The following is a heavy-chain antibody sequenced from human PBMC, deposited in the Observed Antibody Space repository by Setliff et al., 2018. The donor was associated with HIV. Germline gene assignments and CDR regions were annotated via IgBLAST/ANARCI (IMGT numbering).Heavy chain of an antibody. J-gene: IGHJ4*02. CDR1: GDTLTKLS. D-gene: IGHD3-3*02. V-gene: IGHV1-24*01. CDR3: AAPSSVYIFGVLTPVSFDY. Sequence: ASVKVSCKVSGDTLTKLSIYRVRQAPGKGLEWMGGFDHEEGKIIYAQKFQGRVSMTEDTSTDTAYMDLSSLRSDDTAVYYCAAPSSVYIFGVLTPVSFDYWGQGTLVTVSS. CDR2: FDHEEGKI.